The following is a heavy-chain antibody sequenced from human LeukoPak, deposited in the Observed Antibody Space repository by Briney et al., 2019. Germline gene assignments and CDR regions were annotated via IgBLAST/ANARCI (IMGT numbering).Heavy chain of an antibody. CDR2: INVGNGNT. V-gene: IGHV1-3*01. CDR1: GYIFTTHA. Sequence: GASVKVSCKASGYIFTTHAIHWVRQAPGQRLEWMGWINVGNGNTKYSQKFQGGVTIIRDTSASTAYMELSSLRSEDTAVYYCARSDFFDYWGQGTLVTVSS. CDR3: ARSDFFDY. J-gene: IGHJ4*02.